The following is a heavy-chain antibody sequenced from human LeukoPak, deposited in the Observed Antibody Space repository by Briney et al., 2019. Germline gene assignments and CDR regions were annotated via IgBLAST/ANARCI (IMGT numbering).Heavy chain of an antibody. J-gene: IGHJ4*02. V-gene: IGHV5-51*01. D-gene: IGHD6-6*01. Sequence: GESLKISCKGSGYRFTTYWIAWVRQMPGKGLEWMGIIYPGDSDTRYSASFQGRVTISADKSISTAYLQWSSLKASDTAMYYCARRSSIAGRVFDYRGQGTLVTVSS. CDR3: ARRSSIAGRVFDY. CDR1: GYRFTTYW. CDR2: IYPGDSDT.